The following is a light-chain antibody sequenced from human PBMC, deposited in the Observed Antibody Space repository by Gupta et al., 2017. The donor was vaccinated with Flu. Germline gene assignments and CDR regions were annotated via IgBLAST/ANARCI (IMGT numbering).Light chain of an antibody. CDR3: QQYSGT. CDR2: DAS. J-gene: IGKJ2*02. CDR1: QDITTY. V-gene: IGKV1-33*01. Sequence: TQSPSALSVSVGDRVTITCQASQDITTYVSGYQQKPGRAPKVLIYDASRLGTGVPSRFSGSGYGTDFTFTISNLQLEDIATYYCQQYSGTFGQGTKLQIK.